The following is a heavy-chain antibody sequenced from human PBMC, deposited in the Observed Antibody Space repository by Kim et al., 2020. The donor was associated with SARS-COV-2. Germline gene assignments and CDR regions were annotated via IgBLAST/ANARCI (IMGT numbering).Heavy chain of an antibody. Sequence: SETLSLTCAVSGGSISSSNWWSWVRQPPGKGLEWIGEIYHSGSTNYNPSLKSRVTISVDKSKNQFSLKLSSVTAADTAVYYCARDLAFGGVTNEGGDYWGQGTLVTVSS. CDR2: IYHSGST. CDR3: ARDLAFGGVTNEGGDY. J-gene: IGHJ4*02. CDR1: GGSISSSNW. D-gene: IGHD3-16*01. V-gene: IGHV4-4*02.